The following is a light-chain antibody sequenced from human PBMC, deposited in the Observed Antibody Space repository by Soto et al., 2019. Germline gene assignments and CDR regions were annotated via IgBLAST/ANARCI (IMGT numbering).Light chain of an antibody. CDR1: QSISNS. CDR2: DAS. Sequence: QMTQSPSTLSTSVGDRVTLTCRASQSISNSLAWYQQKPGKAPKLLIYDASNLESGVPSRFSGSGSGTEFTLTISSLQPDDFATYYCQQYNSYSRTFGQGTKVDI. CDR3: QQYNSYSRT. V-gene: IGKV1-5*01. J-gene: IGKJ1*01.